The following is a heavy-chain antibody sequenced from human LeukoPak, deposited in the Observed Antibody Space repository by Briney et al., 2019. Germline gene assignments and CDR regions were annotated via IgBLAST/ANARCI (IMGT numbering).Heavy chain of an antibody. D-gene: IGHD3-22*01. CDR2: INHGGST. CDR3: ASLRQDPIYYDSSGYYYAEYFQH. CDR1: GGSFSGYY. J-gene: IGHJ1*01. Sequence: PSETLSLTCAVYGGSFSGYYWSWIRQPPGKGLEWIGEINHGGSTNYNPSLKSRVNISVDTSKNQFSLKLSSVTAADTAVYYCASLRQDPIYYDSSGYYYAEYFQHWGQGTLVTVSS. V-gene: IGHV4-34*01.